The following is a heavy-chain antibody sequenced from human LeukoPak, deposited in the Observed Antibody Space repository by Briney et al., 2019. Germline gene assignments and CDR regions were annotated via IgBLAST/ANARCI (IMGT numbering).Heavy chain of an antibody. D-gene: IGHD1-1*01. J-gene: IGHJ5*02. CDR3: ARVGGATTGTLWFDP. CDR2: SYYSGTT. CDR1: GGSFSGYY. Sequence: PSETLSLTCADYGGSFSGYYWSWIRRPPGKGLEWIGSSYYSGTTYENPSLKSRFTISVDTSKNQFSLKLSSVTAADKAVYYCARVGGATTGTLWFDPWGQGTLVTVSS. V-gene: IGHV4-34*01.